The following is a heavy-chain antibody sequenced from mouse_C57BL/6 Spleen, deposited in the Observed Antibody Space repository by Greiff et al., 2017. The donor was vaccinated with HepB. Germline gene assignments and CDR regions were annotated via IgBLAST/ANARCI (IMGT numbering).Heavy chain of an antibody. V-gene: IGHV3-6*01. CDR3: ARDPY. Sequence: EVKLQESGPGLVKPSQSLSLTCSVTGYSITSGYYWNWIRQFPGNKREWMGYISYDGSNNYNPSLKNRISITRDTSKNQFFLKLNSVTTEDTATYYCARDPYWGQGTLVTVSA. J-gene: IGHJ3*01. CDR1: GYSITSGYY. CDR2: ISYDGSN.